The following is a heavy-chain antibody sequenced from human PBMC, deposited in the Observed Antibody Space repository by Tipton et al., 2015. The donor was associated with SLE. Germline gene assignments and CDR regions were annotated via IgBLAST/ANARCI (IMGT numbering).Heavy chain of an antibody. V-gene: IGHV3-30*04. CDR3: ARRNSESGAFDM. D-gene: IGHD3-10*01. CDR2: ISRDGGTK. Sequence: WIRQPPGKGLEWVAVISRDGGTKYYADPVKGRFTISRDNSKNTLYLQMNSLRAEDTAVYYCARRNSESGAFDMWGQGTLVTVSS. J-gene: IGHJ3*02.